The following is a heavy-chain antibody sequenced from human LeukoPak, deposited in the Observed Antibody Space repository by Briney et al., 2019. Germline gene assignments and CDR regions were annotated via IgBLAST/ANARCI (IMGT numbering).Heavy chain of an antibody. CDR3: AREGLADFYYYYAMDV. CDR2: TSSSSSTI. D-gene: IGHD3/OR15-3a*01. Sequence: GGSLRLSCAASGFIFSTYSMNWVRQAPGEGLEWVSYTSSSSSTIYYADSVKGRFTISRDNAKNSLYLQMNSLRAEDTAIYYCAREGLADFYYYYAMDVWGQGTTVTVSS. CDR1: GFIFSTYS. J-gene: IGHJ6*02. V-gene: IGHV3-48*04.